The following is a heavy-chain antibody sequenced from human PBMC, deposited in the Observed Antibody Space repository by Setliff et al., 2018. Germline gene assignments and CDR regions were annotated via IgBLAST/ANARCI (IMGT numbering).Heavy chain of an antibody. Sequence: PSETLSLTCAVSGVSVNSLTWWSWVRQSPGKGLEWIGFIYHDGPSVHYNPSLKSRVTMSVDKSKNQFSLKLNSVTAADTAVYYCVRTDYSDGRYSMDVWGKGTTVTVSS. V-gene: IGHV4-4*02. CDR3: VRTDYSDGRYSMDV. CDR1: GVSVNSLTW. D-gene: IGHD6-19*01. CDR2: IYHDGPS. J-gene: IGHJ6*03.